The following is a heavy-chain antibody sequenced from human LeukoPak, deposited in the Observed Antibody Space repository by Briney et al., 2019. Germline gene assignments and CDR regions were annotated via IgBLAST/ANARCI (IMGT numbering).Heavy chain of an antibody. D-gene: IGHD1-14*01. CDR2: TYYRSKWYH. V-gene: IGHV6-1*01. CDR1: GDSVSSNSAA. J-gene: IGHJ5*02. Sequence: SQTLSLTCAISGDSVSSNSAAWNWIRQSPPRGLEWLGRTYYRSKWYHYYAVSATSRITINPDTSNTQFSLQLNSVTAEDTAVYYCAKRGITGDSWFDPWGQGTLVTVSS. CDR3: AKRGITGDSWFDP.